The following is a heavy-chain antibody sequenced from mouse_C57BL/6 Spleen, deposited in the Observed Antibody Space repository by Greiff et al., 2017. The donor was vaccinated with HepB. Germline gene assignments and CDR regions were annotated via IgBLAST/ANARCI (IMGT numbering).Heavy chain of an antibody. Sequence: EVQLVESGGGLVKPGGSLKLSCAASGFTFSDYGMHWVRQAPEKGLEWVAYISSGSSTIYYADTVKGRFTISRDNAKNTLFLQMTSLRSEDTAMYYCARRMITTRYAMDYWGQGTSVTVSS. CDR1: GFTFSDYG. CDR3: ARRMITTRYAMDY. CDR2: ISSGSSTI. V-gene: IGHV5-17*01. J-gene: IGHJ4*01. D-gene: IGHD2-4*01.